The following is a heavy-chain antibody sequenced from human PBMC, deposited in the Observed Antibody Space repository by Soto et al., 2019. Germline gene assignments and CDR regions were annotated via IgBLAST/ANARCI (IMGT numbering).Heavy chain of an antibody. CDR2: IIPIFGTA. Sequence: QVQLVQSGAEVKKPGSSVKVSCKASGGTFSSYAISWVRQAPGQGLEWMGGIIPIFGTANYAQKFRGRVTITADESTSAAYMELSSLRSEDTAVYYCARGTFWSGYYQADYYYYGMDVWGHGTTVTVSS. CDR3: ARGTFWSGYYQADYYYYGMDV. V-gene: IGHV1-69*01. CDR1: GGTFSSYA. D-gene: IGHD3-3*01. J-gene: IGHJ6*02.